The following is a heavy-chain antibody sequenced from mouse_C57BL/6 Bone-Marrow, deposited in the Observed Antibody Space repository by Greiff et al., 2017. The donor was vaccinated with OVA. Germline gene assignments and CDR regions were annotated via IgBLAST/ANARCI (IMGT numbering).Heavy chain of an antibody. Sequence: EVKLQQSGPELVKPGASVKIPCKASGYTFTDYNMDWVKQSHGKSLEWIGDINPNNGGTIYNQKFKGKATLTVDKSSSTAYMELRSLTSEDTAVYYCAIITTVVEKDYYAMDYWGQGTSVTVSS. CDR1: GYTFTDYN. D-gene: IGHD1-1*01. CDR2: INPNNGGT. V-gene: IGHV1-18*01. J-gene: IGHJ4*01. CDR3: AIITTVVEKDYYAMDY.